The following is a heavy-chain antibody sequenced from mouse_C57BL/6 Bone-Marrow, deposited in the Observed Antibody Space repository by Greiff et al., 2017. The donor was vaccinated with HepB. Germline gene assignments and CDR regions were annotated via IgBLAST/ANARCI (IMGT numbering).Heavy chain of an antibody. D-gene: IGHD2-4*01. CDR1: GFSLTSYG. CDR2: IWSGGST. V-gene: IGHV2-4*01. CDR3: AKNYYDYDGLYAMDY. J-gene: IGHJ4*01. Sequence: VKLMESGPGLVQPSQSLSITCTVSGFSLTSYGVHWVRQPPGKGLEWLGVIWSGGSTDYNAAFISRLSISKDNSKSQVFFKMNSLQADDTAIYYCAKNYYDYDGLYAMDYWGQGTSVTVSS.